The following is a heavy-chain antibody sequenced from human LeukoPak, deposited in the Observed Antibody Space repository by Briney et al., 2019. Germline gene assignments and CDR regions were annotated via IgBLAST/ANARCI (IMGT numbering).Heavy chain of an antibody. V-gene: IGHV4-34*01. CDR2: INHSGST. D-gene: IGHD4-23*01. J-gene: IGHJ2*01. CDR1: DGSFSGYY. Sequence: PSETLSLTCAVYDGSFSGYYWSWIRQPPGEGLEWIGEINHSGSTNYNPSLKSRVTISVDKSKNQFSLKLSSVTAADTAVYYCARDDTTVASDWYFDLWGRGTLVTVSS. CDR3: ARDDTTVASDWYFDL.